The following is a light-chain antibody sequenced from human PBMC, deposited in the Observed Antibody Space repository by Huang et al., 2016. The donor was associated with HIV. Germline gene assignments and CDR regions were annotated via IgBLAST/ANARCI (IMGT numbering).Light chain of an antibody. Sequence: DIQMTQSPSAMSASIGDRVIIACRASQDITNYLAWFQQKPGKVPKRLIYAASNLEGGVPARFSGSGSGTEFILTISSLQPEDSATYYCLQHNDFPLTFGGGPGWRS. CDR1: QDITNY. CDR3: LQHNDFPLT. V-gene: IGKV1-17*03. CDR2: AAS. J-gene: IGKJ4*01.